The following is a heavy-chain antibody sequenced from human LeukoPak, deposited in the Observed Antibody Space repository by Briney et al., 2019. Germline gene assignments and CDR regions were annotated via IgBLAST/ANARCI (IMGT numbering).Heavy chain of an antibody. CDR3: AREGLVVITSTGYFDY. J-gene: IGHJ4*02. CDR1: GFTFSSYS. Sequence: GGSLRLSCAASGFTFSSYSMNWVRQAPGKGLEWVAVISYDGSNKYYADSVKGRFTISRDNSKNTLYLQMNSLRAEDTAVYYCAREGLVVITSTGYFDYWGQGTLVTVSS. CDR2: ISYDGSNK. D-gene: IGHD3-22*01. V-gene: IGHV3-30*03.